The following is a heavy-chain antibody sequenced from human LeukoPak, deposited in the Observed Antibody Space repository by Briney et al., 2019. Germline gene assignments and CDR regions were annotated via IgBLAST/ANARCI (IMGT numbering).Heavy chain of an antibody. D-gene: IGHD4-17*01. CDR2: IRYDGINK. J-gene: IGHJ4*02. V-gene: IGHV3-30*02. CDR1: GFTFSSYG. CDR3: AKDFAGMDGALDFDY. Sequence: PGGSLRLSCAASGFTFSSYGMHWVRQAPGKGLEWVAFIRYDGINKYYADSVKGRFIVSRDNSKNTLYLQMNSLRGEDTAVYYCAKDFAGMDGALDFDYWGQGTLVTVSS.